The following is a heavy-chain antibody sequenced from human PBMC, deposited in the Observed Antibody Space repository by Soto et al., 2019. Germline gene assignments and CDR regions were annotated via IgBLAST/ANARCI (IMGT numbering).Heavy chain of an antibody. CDR1: GDTFSSYT. CDR3: ARGHSVVETAWNWFDP. Sequence: QVQLEQFGAAMKRPGSSVKVSCKASGDTFSSYTLSWVRQAPGQGLEWMGRIIPILGITNYAQKFKGRVTITADKSTSTVYMELSSLKSEDTAVYYCARGHSVVETAWNWFDPWGQGTLVTVSS. J-gene: IGHJ5*02. CDR2: IIPILGIT. D-gene: IGHD2-21*02. V-gene: IGHV1-69*02.